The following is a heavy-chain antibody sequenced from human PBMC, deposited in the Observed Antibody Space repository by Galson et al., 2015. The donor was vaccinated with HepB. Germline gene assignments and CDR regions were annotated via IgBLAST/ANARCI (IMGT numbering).Heavy chain of an antibody. Sequence: ETLSLTCTVSGDSLANGVSYWSWIRQSPGKGLECIGSVFSDGDTRYSPSLKSRVSISLDNSKNQLSLKLTAVTAADTAVYYCARGPTVITYAFDFWGQGTMVTVSS. CDR2: VFSDGDT. D-gene: IGHD1-26*01. J-gene: IGHJ3*01. V-gene: IGHV4-61*08. CDR3: ARGPTVITYAFDF. CDR1: GDSLANGVSY.